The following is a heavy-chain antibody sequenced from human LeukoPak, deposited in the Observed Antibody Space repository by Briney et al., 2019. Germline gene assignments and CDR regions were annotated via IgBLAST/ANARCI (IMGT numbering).Heavy chain of an antibody. V-gene: IGHV4-61*02. CDR3: ARDRGRGKSFDI. CDR2: IYTSGNT. Sequence: SETLSLTCTVSGGSISSGSYYWSWIRQPAGKGLEWIGRIYTSGNTNYNPSLKSRVTISVDTSKNQFSLKLSSVTAADTAVYYCARDRGRGKSFDIWGQGTMVTVSS. J-gene: IGHJ3*02. D-gene: IGHD3-10*01. CDR1: GGSISSGSYY.